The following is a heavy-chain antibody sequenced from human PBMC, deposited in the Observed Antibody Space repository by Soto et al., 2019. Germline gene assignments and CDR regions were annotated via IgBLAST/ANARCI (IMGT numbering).Heavy chain of an antibody. CDR2: INHIGST. D-gene: IGHD2-2*01. V-gene: IGHV4-34*01. J-gene: IGHJ4*02. CDR1: GGSFSGYY. Sequence: PSETLSLTCAVYGGSFSGYYWSWIRQPPGKGLEWIGEINHIGSTNYNPSLKSRVTISVDTSKNQFSLKLSSVTAADTAVYYCARGPRTDNLAIEVVPAAMEGFDYWSQGTLVTVSS. CDR3: ARGPRTDNLAIEVVPAAMEGFDY.